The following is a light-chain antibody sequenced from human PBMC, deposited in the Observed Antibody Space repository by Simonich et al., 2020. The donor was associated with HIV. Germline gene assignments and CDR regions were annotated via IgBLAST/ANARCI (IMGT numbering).Light chain of an antibody. CDR2: DVT. V-gene: IGLV2-11*01. CDR1: SSDVGGYNY. CDR3: QSYDSSHVV. Sequence: QSALTQPRSVSGSPGQSVTISCTGTSSDVGGYNYVSWYQQHPGKAPKLMIYDVTKRPSGVPDRFSGSKSGNTASLTISGLQAEDEADYYCQSYDSSHVVFGGGTKLTVL. J-gene: IGLJ2*01.